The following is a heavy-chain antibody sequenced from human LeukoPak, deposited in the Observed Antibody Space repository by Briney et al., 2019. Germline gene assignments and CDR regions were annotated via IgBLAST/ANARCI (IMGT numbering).Heavy chain of an antibody. Sequence: VSVKVSCKASGYTFTKYYIHWVRQAPGQGLEWMGWINPNSGGTNYAQKFQGRVTMTRDTSISTVYMELSGLRPDDTAVYYCARPRYVRSPTCVDFWGQGTLVTVSS. CDR3: ARPRYVRSPTCVDF. CDR2: INPNSGGT. CDR1: GYTFTKYY. J-gene: IGHJ4*02. D-gene: IGHD3-9*01. V-gene: IGHV1-2*02.